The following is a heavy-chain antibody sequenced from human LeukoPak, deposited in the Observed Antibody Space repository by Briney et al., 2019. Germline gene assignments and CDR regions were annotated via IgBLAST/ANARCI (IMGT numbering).Heavy chain of an antibody. Sequence: SETLSLTCTVSGGSISSAAYYWSWIRQPAGKGLEWIARIYTSGTTNYNPSLKSRVTISVDTSKNQFSLKLSSVTAADTAVYYCAREREGPYGYLDYWGQGTLVTVSS. V-gene: IGHV4-61*02. CDR2: IYTSGTT. CDR1: GGSISSAAYY. D-gene: IGHD4-17*01. J-gene: IGHJ4*02. CDR3: AREREGPYGYLDY.